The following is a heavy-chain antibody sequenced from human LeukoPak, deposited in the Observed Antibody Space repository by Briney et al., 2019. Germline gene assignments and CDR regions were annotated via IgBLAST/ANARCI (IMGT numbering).Heavy chain of an antibody. CDR3: ARVPFLKWYPHGYYYGMDV. CDR1: GYSFTSYW. Sequence: GESLKISCKGSGYSFTSYWIGWVRQMPGKGLEWMGIIYPGDSDTRYSPSFQGQVTISADKSISTAYLQWSSLKASDTAMYYCARVPFLKWYPHGYYYGMDVWGQGTTVTVSS. D-gene: IGHD3-3*02. J-gene: IGHJ6*02. V-gene: IGHV5-51*01. CDR2: IYPGDSDT.